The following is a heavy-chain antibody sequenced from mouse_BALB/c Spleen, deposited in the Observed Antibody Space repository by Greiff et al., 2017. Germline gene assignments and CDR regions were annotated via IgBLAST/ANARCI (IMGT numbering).Heavy chain of an antibody. CDR2: IYPGDGDT. D-gene: IGHD2-4*01. J-gene: IGHJ4*01. Sequence: QVQLKESGAELVRPGSSVKISCKASGYAFSSYWMNWVKQRPGQGLEWIGQIYPGDGDTNYNGKFKGKATLTADKSSSTAYMQLSSLTSEDSAVYFCARCDYDYAMAYWGQGTSVTVSS. CDR1: GYAFSSYW. CDR3: ARCDYDYAMAY. V-gene: IGHV1-80*01.